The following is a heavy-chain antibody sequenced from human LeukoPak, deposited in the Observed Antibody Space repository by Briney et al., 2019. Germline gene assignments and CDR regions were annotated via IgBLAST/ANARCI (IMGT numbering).Heavy chain of an antibody. Sequence: SETLSLTCTVSGGSVSSGSYYWSWIRQSPGQGLEWIGYIYYSGSTNYNPSLKSRVTMSVDTSKNQFSLKLSSVTAADTAVYYCARVVTNFYYGMDVWGQGTTVTVSS. CDR2: IYYSGST. CDR3: ARVVTNFYYGMDV. CDR1: GGSVSSGSYY. J-gene: IGHJ6*02. V-gene: IGHV4-61*01. D-gene: IGHD2-21*02.